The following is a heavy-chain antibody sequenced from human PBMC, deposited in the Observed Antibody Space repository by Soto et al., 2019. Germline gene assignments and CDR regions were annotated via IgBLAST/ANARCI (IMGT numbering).Heavy chain of an antibody. Sequence: SGPTLVNPTQTVTLTCTFSGLSLITSGVAVGWIRQPPGKTLEWLALIYWDDNPRYSPSLKNRLTVTKDTSRNQVVLTMTNMDPVDTGTYYCAHSDPSDDFWSGSPFHWGQGSQVTVSS. CDR2: IYWDDNP. CDR3: AHSDPSDDFWSGSPFH. CDR1: GLSLITSGVA. V-gene: IGHV2-5*02. J-gene: IGHJ4*02. D-gene: IGHD3-3*01.